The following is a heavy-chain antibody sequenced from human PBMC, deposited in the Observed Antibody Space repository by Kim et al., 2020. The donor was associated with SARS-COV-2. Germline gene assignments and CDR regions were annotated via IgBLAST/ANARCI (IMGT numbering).Heavy chain of an antibody. V-gene: IGHV3-33*01. CDR2: IWYDGSNK. D-gene: IGHD2-2*01. J-gene: IGHJ6*02. CDR1: GFTFSNYG. CDR3: ARDRSSHDYYGMDV. Sequence: GGSLRLSCAASGFTFSNYGMHWVRQAPGKGLEWVAVIWYDGSNKYYADSVKGRFTISRDNSKNTLYLQMNSLRAEDTAVYYCARDRSSHDYYGMDVWGQGTTVTVSS.